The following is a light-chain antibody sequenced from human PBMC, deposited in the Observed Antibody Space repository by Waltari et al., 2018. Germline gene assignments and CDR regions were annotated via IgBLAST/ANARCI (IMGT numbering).Light chain of an antibody. J-gene: IGKJ5*01. Sequence: DIQMTKTPSSVSASVGDRVTITCRASQGISSWLAWYQQKHGKDPKLMIYAASRLQSGVPSRFSGSGSGTEFTLTISSLQPEDFATYYCQQANSFPYTFGQGTRLEIK. CDR3: QQANSFPYT. CDR1: QGISSW. V-gene: IGKV1-12*01. CDR2: AAS.